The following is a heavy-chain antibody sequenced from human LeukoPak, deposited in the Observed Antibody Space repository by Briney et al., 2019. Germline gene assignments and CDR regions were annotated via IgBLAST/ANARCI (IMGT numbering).Heavy chain of an antibody. D-gene: IGHD2-21*02. V-gene: IGHV4-39*07. CDR3: ARDAPPYCGGDCYSS. CDR2: IYYSGST. Sequence: SETLSLTCTVSGGSISSSSYYWGWIRQPPGKGLEWIGSIYYSGSTYYNPSLKSRVTISVDTSKNQFSLKLSSVTAADTAVYYCARDAPPYCGGDCYSSWGQGTLVTVSS. J-gene: IGHJ4*02. CDR1: GGSISSSSYY.